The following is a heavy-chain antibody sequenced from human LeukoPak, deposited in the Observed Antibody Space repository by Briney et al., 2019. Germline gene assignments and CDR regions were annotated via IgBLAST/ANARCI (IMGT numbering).Heavy chain of an antibody. D-gene: IGHD6-19*01. J-gene: IGHJ4*02. CDR3: ASSGWYVQLLDY. CDR2: INHSGST. CDR1: GGSFSGYY. V-gene: IGHV4-34*01. Sequence: PSETLSLTCAVYGGSFSGYYWSWIRQPPGKGLEWIGEINHSGSTNYNPSLKSRVTISVDTSKNQFSLKLSSVTAADTAVYYCASSGWYVQLLDYWGQGTLVTVSS.